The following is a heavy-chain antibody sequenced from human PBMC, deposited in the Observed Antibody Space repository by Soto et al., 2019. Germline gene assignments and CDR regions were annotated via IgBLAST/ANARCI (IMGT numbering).Heavy chain of an antibody. CDR1: GFIFSSYA. V-gene: IGHV3-64D*08. J-gene: IGHJ4*02. CDR3: VKDIVAVAVQFGGDY. Sequence: GGSLRLSCSASGFIFSSYAFHWVRQAPGKGLECVSTISSNGGSTYYADSVKGRFTISRDNSKNTLYLQMSSLRAEDTAVYYCVKDIVAVAVQFGGDYWGQGTLVTVSS. CDR2: ISSNGGST. D-gene: IGHD6-19*01.